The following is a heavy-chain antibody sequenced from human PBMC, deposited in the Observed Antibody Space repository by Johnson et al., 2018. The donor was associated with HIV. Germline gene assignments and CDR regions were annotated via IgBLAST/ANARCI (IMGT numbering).Heavy chain of an antibody. D-gene: IGHD1-14*01. J-gene: IGHJ3*02. Sequence: VLLLESGGGVVQPVRSLRLSCAASGFAFSSFAVHWVRQAPGKGLEWVAVISYDGSKKYYADSVKGRFTISRDNAKNSLYLQMNSLRAEDTAVYYCARDPERIAYHGAFDIWGQGTMVTVSS. V-gene: IGHV3-30*04. CDR1: GFAFSSFA. CDR3: ARDPERIAYHGAFDI. CDR2: ISYDGSKK.